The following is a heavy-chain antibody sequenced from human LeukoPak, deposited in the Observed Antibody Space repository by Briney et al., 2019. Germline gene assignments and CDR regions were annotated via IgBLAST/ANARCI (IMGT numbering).Heavy chain of an antibody. J-gene: IGHJ4*02. D-gene: IGHD5-12*01. CDR3: VRDVGYSAYD. Sequence: PGGSLRLSCAASGFTLRTYWMHWVRQAPGKGLVWVSLIKNDGITTTYADSVKGRFTISRDNAMNTLFLQMNSLRAEDTAVYYCVRDVGYSAYDWGQGTLVTVSS. V-gene: IGHV3-74*01. CDR2: IKNDGITT. CDR1: GFTLRTYW.